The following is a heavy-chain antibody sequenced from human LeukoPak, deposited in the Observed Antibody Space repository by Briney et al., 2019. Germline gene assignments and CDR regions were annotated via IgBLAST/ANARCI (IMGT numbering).Heavy chain of an antibody. CDR1: GGTFSSYA. CDR2: IIPILGIA. D-gene: IGHD1-1*01. V-gene: IGHV1-69*04. J-gene: IGHJ1*01. Sequence: GASVKVSCKASGGTFSSYAISWVRQAPGQGLEWMGRIIPILGIANYAQKLQGRVTITADKSTSTAYMELSSLRSEDTAVYYCARNAKRTAEYFQHWGQGTLVTVSS. CDR3: ARNAKRTAEYFQH.